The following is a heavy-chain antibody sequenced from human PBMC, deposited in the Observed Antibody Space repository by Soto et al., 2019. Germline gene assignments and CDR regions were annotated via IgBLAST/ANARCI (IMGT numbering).Heavy chain of an antibody. J-gene: IGHJ4*02. CDR2: ISYDGSNK. CDR3: AKDGDVDTAMVYMGY. Sequence: GGSLRLSCAASGFTFSSYGMHWVRQAPGKGLEWVAVISYDGSNKYYADSVKGRFTISRDNSKNTLYLQMNSLRAEDTAVYYCAKDGDVDTAMVYMGYWGQGTLVTVSS. CDR1: GFTFSSYG. D-gene: IGHD5-18*01. V-gene: IGHV3-30*18.